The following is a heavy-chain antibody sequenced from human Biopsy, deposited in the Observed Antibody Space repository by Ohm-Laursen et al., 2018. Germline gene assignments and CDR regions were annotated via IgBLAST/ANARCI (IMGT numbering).Heavy chain of an antibody. Sequence: SETLSLTCAVSGYSISSDYRWGWIRQAPGKTLEWLGNIFKDGNTHYNPSLRNRLIISIDTSKNQSSLMMTSVSGADTAVYFCARVGSGWAPFDKWGPGTLVTVSS. CDR2: IFKDGNT. D-gene: IGHD6-19*01. CDR1: GYSISSDYR. V-gene: IGHV4-38-2*01. J-gene: IGHJ4*02. CDR3: ARVGSGWAPFDK.